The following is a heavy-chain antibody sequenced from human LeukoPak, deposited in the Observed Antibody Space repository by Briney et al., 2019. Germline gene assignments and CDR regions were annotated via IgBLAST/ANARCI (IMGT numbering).Heavy chain of an antibody. J-gene: IGHJ5*02. Sequence: GGSLRLSCAASGVTFSNYAMTWARQAPGKGLEWVSTISSGSDNTYYADSVKGRFTISRDNSKNTLYLQVNSLRVEDTAVYYCYCSSSTCYAGGGFSWGQGTLLTVSS. CDR2: ISSGSDNT. D-gene: IGHD2-2*01. CDR3: YCSSSTCYAGGGFS. CDR1: GVTFSNYA. V-gene: IGHV3-23*01.